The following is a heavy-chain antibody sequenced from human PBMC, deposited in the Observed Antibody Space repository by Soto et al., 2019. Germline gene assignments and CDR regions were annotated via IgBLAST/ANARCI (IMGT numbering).Heavy chain of an antibody. CDR2: IHYSGRT. Sequence: SETLSLTCSVSNGSISGFYWTWIRQPPGKILEWIGYIHYSGRTDYNPSLTGRATMSVDTSKNQFSLNLKSITAADTAVYYCVRVGVGIGNHFDSWGRGTLVTVSS. CDR3: VRVGVGIGNHFDS. D-gene: IGHD1-26*01. J-gene: IGHJ4*02. CDR1: NGSISGFY. V-gene: IGHV4-59*12.